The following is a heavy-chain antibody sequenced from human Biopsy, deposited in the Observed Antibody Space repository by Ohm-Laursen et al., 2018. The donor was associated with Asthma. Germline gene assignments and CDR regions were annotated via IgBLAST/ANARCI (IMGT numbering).Heavy chain of an antibody. V-gene: IGHV1-24*01. CDR1: GYSLTDLS. D-gene: IGHD4-17*01. CDR2: HDHEEGGT. CDR3: ASDFPKDYVRYNFQF. Sequence: SSVKVSCKISGYSLTDLSMHWVRQAPGQGLEWMGGHDHEEGGTVNARRFKGRVTMTEDTSTDTAYMELSSLSSDDTAVYYCASDFPKDYVRYNFQFWGQGTLVTVSS. J-gene: IGHJ4*02.